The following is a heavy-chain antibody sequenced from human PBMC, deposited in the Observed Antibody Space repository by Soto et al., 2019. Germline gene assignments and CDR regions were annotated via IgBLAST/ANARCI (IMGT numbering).Heavy chain of an antibody. Sequence: ASVKVSCKVFGYTLNEFSMHWVRQAPGKGLEWMGGFDPENGETIYAQKFKGRVTMTEDTSTETGYMELTSLRSEDTAIYYCAGFWSGFYADGWFDPWGQGTLVTVSS. J-gene: IGHJ5*01. V-gene: IGHV1-24*01. CDR3: AGFWSGFYADGWFDP. D-gene: IGHD3-3*01. CDR1: GYTLNEFS. CDR2: FDPENGET.